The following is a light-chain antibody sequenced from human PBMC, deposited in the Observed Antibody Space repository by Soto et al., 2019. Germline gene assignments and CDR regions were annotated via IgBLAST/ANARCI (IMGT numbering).Light chain of an antibody. Sequence: DIQMTQSPSSLSASVGDTVTITCRASQGISNDLAWYQQKPGQVPNLLIYAASTLQSGVPSRFSGSGSGTDFTLTISSLQPEDVATYYCQKYNNAPRTFGQGTKVEIK. V-gene: IGKV1-27*01. CDR1: QGISND. J-gene: IGKJ1*01. CDR2: AAS. CDR3: QKYNNAPRT.